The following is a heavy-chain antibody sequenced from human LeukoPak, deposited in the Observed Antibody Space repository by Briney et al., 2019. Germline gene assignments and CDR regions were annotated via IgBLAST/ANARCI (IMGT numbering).Heavy chain of an antibody. V-gene: IGHV3-73*01. CDR1: GFTFSGSS. CDR2: IRGKPNSYAT. J-gene: IGHJ4*02. D-gene: IGHD3-3*01. Sequence: PGGSLRLSCAASGFTFSGSSLQWVRQASGKGLEWLGRIRGKPNSYATAYAASVKSRFTISRDDSKNTAHLQMNSLKTEDTAVYYCTSNDFWSTYWGQGTLVTVSS. CDR3: TSNDFWSTY.